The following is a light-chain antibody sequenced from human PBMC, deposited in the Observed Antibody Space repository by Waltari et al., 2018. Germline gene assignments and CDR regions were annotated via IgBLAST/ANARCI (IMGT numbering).Light chain of an antibody. CDR3: MQGVHWPRS. CDR2: KVS. Sequence: DVVMTQSPLSLPVIVGQPASISCSSSQSLVHGYVNTFFSWFHQMPVQSPRRLIYKVSNRDSGVPDRFSSSGSGTDFTLKVSRGAAEDSAIYYCMQGVHWPRSFGQGTKVEIE. J-gene: IGKJ1*01. CDR1: QSLVHGYVNTF. V-gene: IGKV2-30*02.